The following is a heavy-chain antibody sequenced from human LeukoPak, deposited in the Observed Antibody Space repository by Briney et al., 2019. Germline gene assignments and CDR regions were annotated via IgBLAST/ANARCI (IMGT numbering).Heavy chain of an antibody. D-gene: IGHD3-3*01. CDR2: IIPIFGTA. CDR1: GYTFTSYG. Sequence: SVKVSCKASGYTFTSYGISWVRQAPGQGLEWMGGIIPIFGTANYAQKFQGRVTITADESTSTAYMELSSLRSEDTAVYYCARRRITIFGVVIMWYGMDVWGQGTTVTVSS. CDR3: ARRRITIFGVVIMWYGMDV. J-gene: IGHJ6*02. V-gene: IGHV1-69*13.